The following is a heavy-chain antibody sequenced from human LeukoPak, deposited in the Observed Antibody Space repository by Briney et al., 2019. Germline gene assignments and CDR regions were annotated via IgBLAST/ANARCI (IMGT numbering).Heavy chain of an antibody. D-gene: IGHD3-10*01. Sequence: GGSLRLSCAASGLTFISYGMIWFAKAPGKGLKWVSAITATSSSTPAADSVQGRFTISRDNSKNTLYLQMNSLRPEDTAIYYCAKLFESGTYNNFFHYWGQGTLVTVSS. V-gene: IGHV3-23*01. CDR3: AKLFESGTYNNFFHY. CDR1: GLTFISYG. J-gene: IGHJ4*02. CDR2: ITATSSST.